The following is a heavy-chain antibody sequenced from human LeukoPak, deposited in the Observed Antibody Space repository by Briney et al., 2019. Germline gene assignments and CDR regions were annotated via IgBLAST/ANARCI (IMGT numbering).Heavy chain of an antibody. J-gene: IGHJ4*02. CDR3: AKDRYDSAD. V-gene: IGHV3-23*01. D-gene: IGHD3-22*01. CDR1: GFTFSSYA. CDR2: ISGSGGST. Sequence: RRSMRLSCAASGFTFSSYAMSWVRQAPGKGLEWVSAISGSGGSTYYADSVKGRFTISRDNSKNTLYLQMNSLRAEESDVYYCAKDRYDSADWGQGTLVTVSS.